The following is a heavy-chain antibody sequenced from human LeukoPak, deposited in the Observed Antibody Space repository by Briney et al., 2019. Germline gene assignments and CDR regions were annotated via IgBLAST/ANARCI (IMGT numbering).Heavy chain of an antibody. CDR2: SNQFGST. CDR3: ARGRLQLWSFPLPYNHYAIDV. Sequence: SETLSLTCAVSGEPFSGYFWTWIRQPPGKGLEWIGDSNQFGSTDYNPSLKSRVTISVVTSKKQFSLSVRSVTDADTAVYFCARGRLQLWSFPLPYNHYAIDVWGQGTTVPVPS. J-gene: IGHJ6*02. D-gene: IGHD5-18*01. CDR1: GEPFSGYF. V-gene: IGHV4-34*01.